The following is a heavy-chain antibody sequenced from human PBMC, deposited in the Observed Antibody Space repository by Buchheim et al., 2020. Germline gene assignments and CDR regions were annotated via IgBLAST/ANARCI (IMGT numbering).Heavy chain of an antibody. Sequence: EVQLLASGGGLVQPGGSLRLSCAASGFTFSRFAMIWVRRAPGRGMEGISSISRSSDRTYYADSVKGRFTVSRDNAKNSLYLKMNSLRAEDTAVYYCARQNGYYYYGMDVWGQGTT. CDR1: GFTFSRFA. J-gene: IGHJ6*02. CDR3: ARQNGYYYYGMDV. CDR2: ISRSSDRT. V-gene: IGHV3-23*01. D-gene: IGHD2-8*01.